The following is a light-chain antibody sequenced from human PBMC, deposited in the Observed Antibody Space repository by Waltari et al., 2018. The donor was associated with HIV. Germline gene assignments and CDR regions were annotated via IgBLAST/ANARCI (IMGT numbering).Light chain of an antibody. CDR3: SSLTNSAPLSVL. CDR2: EVS. J-gene: IGLJ3*02. Sequence: QFALTQPASVSGSPGQSITVSCTGTNSDIGYYNYVSWYQQHPGKAPKLIIYEVSNRPSGVSNRFPGSESGNTASLTISGLRAEDEADYFCSSLTNSAPLSVLFAGGTKLTVL. CDR1: NSDIGYYNY. V-gene: IGLV2-14*01.